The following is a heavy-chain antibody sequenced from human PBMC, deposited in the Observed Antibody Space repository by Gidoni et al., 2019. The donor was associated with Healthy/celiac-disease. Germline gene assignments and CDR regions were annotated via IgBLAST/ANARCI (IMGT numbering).Heavy chain of an antibody. CDR3: AREGRGDWFDP. CDR2: IYYSGST. V-gene: IGHV4-39*02. Sequence: LQWIGSIYYSGSTYYNPSLKSRVTISVDTSKNQFSLKLSSVTAAATAVYYCAREGRGDWFDPWGQGTLVTVSS. J-gene: IGHJ5*02. D-gene: IGHD3-10*01.